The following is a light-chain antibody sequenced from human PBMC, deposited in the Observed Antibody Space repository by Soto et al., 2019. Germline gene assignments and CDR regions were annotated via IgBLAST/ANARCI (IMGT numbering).Light chain of an antibody. CDR2: DAS. Sequence: EIVLTQSPATLSLSPGERATLSCRASQSISSNYLAWYQQKPGQAPRLLIYDASSRAPDIPDRFSGSGSGTDFTLTISSLQPEDFATYYCQQSYSRTFGQGTKVDI. V-gene: IGKV3D-20*02. J-gene: IGKJ1*01. CDR1: QSISSNY. CDR3: QQSYSRT.